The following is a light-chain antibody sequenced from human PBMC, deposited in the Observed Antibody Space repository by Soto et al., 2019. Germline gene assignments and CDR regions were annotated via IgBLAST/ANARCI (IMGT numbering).Light chain of an antibody. Sequence: DIHVTQSPSSVSASVGDRVTITCRASQAITSWLAWYQQKPGRAPKLLIYSASSLQSGAPSRFTGSGSGTDFTLPITSLQPDDAAVYYCQQTRSFPLTFGGGTKVEI. CDR2: SAS. CDR3: QQTRSFPLT. V-gene: IGKV1-12*01. CDR1: QAITSW. J-gene: IGKJ4*01.